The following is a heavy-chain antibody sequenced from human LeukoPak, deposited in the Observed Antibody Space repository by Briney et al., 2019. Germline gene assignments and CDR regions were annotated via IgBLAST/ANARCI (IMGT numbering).Heavy chain of an antibody. CDR3: ARKRIAVAHVDY. Sequence: NTGGSLRLSCAASGFTFSSYSMNWVRQAPGKGLEWVSSISSSSSYIYYADSVKGRFTISRDNAKNSLYLQMNSLRAEDTAVYYCARKRIAVAHVDYWGQGTLVTVSS. V-gene: IGHV3-21*01. CDR2: ISSSSSYI. D-gene: IGHD6-19*01. J-gene: IGHJ4*02. CDR1: GFTFSSYS.